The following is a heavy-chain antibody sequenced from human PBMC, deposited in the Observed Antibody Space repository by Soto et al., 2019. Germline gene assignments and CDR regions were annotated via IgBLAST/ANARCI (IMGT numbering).Heavy chain of an antibody. CDR2: ISAYNGNT. V-gene: IGHV1-18*04. D-gene: IGHD6-13*01. CDR3: ARVGIAPARGWFDP. J-gene: IGHJ5*02. Sequence: ASVKVSCKASGYTFTSYGISGVRQAPGQGLEWMGWISAYNGNTNYAQKLQGRVTMTTDTSTSAAYMELRSLRSDDTAVYYCARVGIAPARGWFDPWGQGTLVTVSS. CDR1: GYTFTSYG.